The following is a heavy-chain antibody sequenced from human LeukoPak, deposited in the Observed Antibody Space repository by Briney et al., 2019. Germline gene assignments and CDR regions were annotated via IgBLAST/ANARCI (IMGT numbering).Heavy chain of an antibody. V-gene: IGHV4-34*01. Sequence: SETLSLTCAVYGGSFSGYYWSWIRQPPGKGLEWSGESNHSGSTNYNPSLKRRVTISVDTSKNQFSLKLSSVTAADTAVYYCARNYCSGGSCYPNDAFDIWGQGTMVTVSS. J-gene: IGHJ3*02. CDR2: SNHSGST. CDR3: ARNYCSGGSCYPNDAFDI. CDR1: GGSFSGYY. D-gene: IGHD2-15*01.